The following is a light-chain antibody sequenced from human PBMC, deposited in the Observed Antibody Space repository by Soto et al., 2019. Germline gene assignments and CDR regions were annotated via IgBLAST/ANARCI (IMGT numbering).Light chain of an antibody. CDR1: QSISSY. CDR3: QQSYSTPFT. Sequence: DMQMTQSPSSLSASVGDRVTITCLSSQSISSYLNWYQQKPGKAPKLLIYAASSLQSGVPSRFSGSGSGPDFTLTTSSLQPEDFATYYCQQSYSTPFTFGQGTTLEIK. J-gene: IGKJ5*01. V-gene: IGKV1-39*01. CDR2: AAS.